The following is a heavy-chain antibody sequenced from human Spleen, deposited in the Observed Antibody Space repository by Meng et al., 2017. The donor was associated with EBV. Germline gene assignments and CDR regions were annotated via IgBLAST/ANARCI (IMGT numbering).Heavy chain of an antibody. Sequence: QVQLVQSGAEVKGPGSSVRVPCKASGYTFTNYHMNWVRQAPGQGLEWMGKINPSGGSTSYAQNLQGRVNMTRDTSTSTVYMELSSLRSEDTAVYYCARELGSGNQLALFDYWGQGALVTVSS. D-gene: IGHD1-26*01. CDR1: GYTFTNYH. J-gene: IGHJ4*02. CDR2: INPSGGST. V-gene: IGHV1-46*01. CDR3: ARELGSGNQLALFDY.